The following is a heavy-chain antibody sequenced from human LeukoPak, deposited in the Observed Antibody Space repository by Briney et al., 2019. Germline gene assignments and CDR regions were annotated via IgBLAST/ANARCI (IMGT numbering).Heavy chain of an antibody. Sequence: SVKVSCKASGGTFSSYAISWVRQAPGQGLEWMGRIIPIFGTASYAQKFQGRVTITTDESTSTAYMELSSLRSEDTAVYYCARSGIPNYDFWSGPFDYWGQGTLVTVSS. D-gene: IGHD3-3*01. J-gene: IGHJ4*02. CDR2: IIPIFGTA. V-gene: IGHV1-69*05. CDR1: GGTFSSYA. CDR3: ARSGIPNYDFWSGPFDY.